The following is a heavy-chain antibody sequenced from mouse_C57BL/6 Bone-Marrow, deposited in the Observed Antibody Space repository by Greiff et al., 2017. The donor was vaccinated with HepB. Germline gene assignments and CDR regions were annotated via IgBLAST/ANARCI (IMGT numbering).Heavy chain of an antibody. CDR2: IDPNSGGT. CDR3: ARGVYGMITGAWFAY. D-gene: IGHD2-4*01. V-gene: IGHV1-72*01. Sequence: QVQLQQPGAELVKPGASVKLSCKASGYTFTSYWMHWVKQRPGRGLEWIGRIDPNSGGTKYNEKFKSKATLTVDKPSSTAYMQLSSLKSEDSAVYYCARGVYGMITGAWFAYWGQGTLVTVSA. J-gene: IGHJ3*01. CDR1: GYTFTSYW.